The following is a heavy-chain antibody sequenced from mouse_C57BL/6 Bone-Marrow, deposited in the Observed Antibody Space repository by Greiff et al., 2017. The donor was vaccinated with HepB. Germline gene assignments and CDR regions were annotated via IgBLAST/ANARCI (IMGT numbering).Heavy chain of an antibody. V-gene: IGHV1-81*01. Sequence: QVQLQQSGAELARPGASVKLSCKASGYTFTSYGISWVKQRTGQGLEWIGEIYPRSGNTYYNEKFKGKATLTADKSSSTAYMELRSLTSEDSAVYFCARSYYYGSSRWYFDVWGTGTTVTVSS. CDR3: ARSYYYGSSRWYFDV. D-gene: IGHD1-1*01. CDR1: GYTFTSYG. J-gene: IGHJ1*03. CDR2: IYPRSGNT.